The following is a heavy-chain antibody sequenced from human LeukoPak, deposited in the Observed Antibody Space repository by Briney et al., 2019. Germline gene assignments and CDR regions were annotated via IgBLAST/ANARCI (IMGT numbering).Heavy chain of an antibody. CDR3: AREGRQDHVYFDH. CDR2: INYSGST. CDR1: GGSINY. V-gene: IGHV4-59*01. J-gene: IGHJ4*02. Sequence: SETLSLTCTVSGGSINYWSWIRQPPGKGLEWIGYINYSGSTNYNPSLKSRVTMSVDTSKNQFSLKLSSVTAADTAMYYCAREGRQDHVYFDHWGQGSLVTVSS. D-gene: IGHD1-14*01.